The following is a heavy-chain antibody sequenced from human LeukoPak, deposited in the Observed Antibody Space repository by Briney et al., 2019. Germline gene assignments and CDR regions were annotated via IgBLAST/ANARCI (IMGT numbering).Heavy chain of an antibody. Sequence: ASVKVSCKASGYTFTSYDINWVRQATGQGLEWMGWMNPNSGNTGYAQKFQGRVTVTTDTSTSTAYMELRSLRSDDTAVYYCARSSSVTIPGYYFDYWGQGTLVTVSS. V-gene: IGHV1-8*01. CDR2: MNPNSGNT. CDR1: GYTFTSYD. CDR3: ARSSSVTIPGYYFDY. J-gene: IGHJ4*02. D-gene: IGHD2-21*01.